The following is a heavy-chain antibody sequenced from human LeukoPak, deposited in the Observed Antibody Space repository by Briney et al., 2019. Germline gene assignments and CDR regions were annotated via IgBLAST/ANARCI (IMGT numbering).Heavy chain of an antibody. J-gene: IGHJ5*02. CDR1: GGSISSYY. D-gene: IGHD3-10*01. CDR2: IYTGGST. Sequence: SETLSLTCTVSGGSISSYYWSWIRQPAGKGLEWIGRIYTGGSTNYNPSLESRVTMSVDTSKNQFSLKLSSVTAADTAVYYCARDFTMVRGARGLNWFDPWGQGTLVTVSS. CDR3: ARDFTMVRGARGLNWFDP. V-gene: IGHV4-4*07.